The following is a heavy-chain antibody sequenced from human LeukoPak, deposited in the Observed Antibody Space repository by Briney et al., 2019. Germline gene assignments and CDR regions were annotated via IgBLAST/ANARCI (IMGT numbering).Heavy chain of an antibody. J-gene: IGHJ5*02. V-gene: IGHV4-59*12. CDR1: GGSISSYY. CDR3: AREYYYDFWSGGEGWFDP. Sequence: SETLSLTCTVSGGSISSYYWSWIRQPPGKGLEWIGYIYYSGSTNYNPSLKSRVTISVDTSKNQFSLKLSSVAAADTAVYYCAREYYYDFWSGGEGWFDPWGQGTLVTVSS. CDR2: IYYSGST. D-gene: IGHD3-3*01.